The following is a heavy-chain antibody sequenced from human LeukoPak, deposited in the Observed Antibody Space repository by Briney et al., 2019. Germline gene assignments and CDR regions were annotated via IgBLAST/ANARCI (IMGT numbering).Heavy chain of an antibody. CDR1: GYTFTGYY. Sequence: ASVKVSCKASGYTFTGYYMRWVRQAPGQGLEWMGWINPNSGGTNYAQKFQGRVTMTRDTSISTAYMELRSLRSDDTAVYYCARVTDRYSSSWAQGGYYYYYMDVWGKGTTVTVSS. CDR2: INPNSGGT. D-gene: IGHD6-13*01. V-gene: IGHV1-2*02. J-gene: IGHJ6*03. CDR3: ARVTDRYSSSWAQGGYYYYYMDV.